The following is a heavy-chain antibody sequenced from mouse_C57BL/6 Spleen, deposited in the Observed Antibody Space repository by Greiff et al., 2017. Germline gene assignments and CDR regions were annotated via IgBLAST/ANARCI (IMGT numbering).Heavy chain of an antibody. CDR1: GYAFSSSW. V-gene: IGHV1-82*01. J-gene: IGHJ3*01. CDR2: IYPGDGDT. D-gene: IGHD1-1*01. Sequence: QVQLQQSGPELVKPGASVKISCKASGYAFSSSWMNWVKQRPGKGLEWIGRIYPGDGDTNYNGKFKGKATLTADKSSSTAYMQLSSLTSEDSAVXFCGRSYSSPFAYWGQGTLVTVSA. CDR3: GRSYSSPFAY.